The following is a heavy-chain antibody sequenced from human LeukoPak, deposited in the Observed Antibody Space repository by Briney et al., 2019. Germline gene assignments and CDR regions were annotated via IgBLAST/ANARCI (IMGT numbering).Heavy chain of an antibody. CDR3: ARLRTSKGAFDI. V-gene: IGHV1-2*02. J-gene: IGHJ3*02. D-gene: IGHD2-2*01. CDR2: INPNSGGT. Sequence: ASVKVSCKASGYTFTAYFMHWVRQAHGQGLEWMGWINPNSGGTNYAQKFQGRVTMTRDTSISTAYMELSRLRSDDTAVYYCARLRTSKGAFDIWGQGTMVTVSS. CDR1: GYTFTAYF.